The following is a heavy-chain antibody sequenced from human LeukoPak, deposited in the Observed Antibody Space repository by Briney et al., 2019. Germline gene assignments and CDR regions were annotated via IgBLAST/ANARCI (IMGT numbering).Heavy chain of an antibody. V-gene: IGHV3-48*03. Sequence: GRSLRLSCAASGFTFSSYEMNWVRQAPGKGLEWVSYISSSGSTIYYADSVKGRFTISRDNAKNSLYLQMNSLRAEDTAAYYCARGRYHGMDVWGQGTTVTVSS. CDR1: GFTFSSYE. CDR3: ARGRYHGMDV. J-gene: IGHJ6*02. CDR2: ISSSGSTI.